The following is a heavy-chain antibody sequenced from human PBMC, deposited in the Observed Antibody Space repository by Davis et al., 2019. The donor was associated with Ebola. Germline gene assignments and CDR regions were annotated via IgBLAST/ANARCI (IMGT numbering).Heavy chain of an antibody. V-gene: IGHV1-24*01. J-gene: IGHJ4*02. Sequence: ASVKVSCKASGYTFTNYYMHWVRQAPGKGLEWMGGFDPEDGETIYAQKFQGRVSMTEDTSTDTAYMELSSLRSEDTAVYYCVKDRFTVVVVHGGFDYWGQGALVTVSS. CDR1: GYTFTNYY. CDR2: FDPEDGET. D-gene: IGHD2-15*01. CDR3: VKDRFTVVVVHGGFDY.